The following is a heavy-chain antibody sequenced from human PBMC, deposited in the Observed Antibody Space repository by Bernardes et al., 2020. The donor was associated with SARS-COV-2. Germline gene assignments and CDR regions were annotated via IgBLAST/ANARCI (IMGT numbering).Heavy chain of an antibody. V-gene: IGHV3-7*03. D-gene: IGHD5-12*01. Sequence: GGSLRLSCAASGFTFSSYWMSWVRQAPGKGLEWVANIKQDGSEKYYVDSVKGRFTISRDNAKNSLYLQMNSLRAEDTAVYYCARVGEYSGYDLYFDYWGKGTLVTVSS. CDR2: IKQDGSEK. CDR1: GFTFSSYW. J-gene: IGHJ4*02. CDR3: ARVGEYSGYDLYFDY.